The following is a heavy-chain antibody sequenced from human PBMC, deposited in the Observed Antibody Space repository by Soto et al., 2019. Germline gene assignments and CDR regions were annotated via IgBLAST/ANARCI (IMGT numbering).Heavy chain of an antibody. V-gene: IGHV1-2*02. J-gene: IGHJ5*02. CDR2: INTNSGVT. Sequence: ASVKVSCKASGYIFTGYYLHWVRQAPGQGLEWMGWINTNSGVTNYAQNFQGRVTMTRDTSTTTAYMELSRLTSDDAAVYYCAREVSYYDTRGFDPWGQGTLVTV. CDR1: GYIFTGYY. D-gene: IGHD3-22*01. CDR3: AREVSYYDTRGFDP.